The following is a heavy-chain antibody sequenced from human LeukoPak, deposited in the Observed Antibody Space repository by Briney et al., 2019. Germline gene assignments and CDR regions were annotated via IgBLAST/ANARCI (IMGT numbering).Heavy chain of an antibody. Sequence: SETLSLTCTVSGGSISSYYWSWIRQPPGKGLEWIGYIYYSGSTNYNPSLKSRVTISVDTSKNQFSLKLSSVTAADTAVYYCARDSSGWDAFDIWGQGTMVTVSS. J-gene: IGHJ3*02. D-gene: IGHD6-19*01. CDR3: ARDSSGWDAFDI. V-gene: IGHV4-59*12. CDR1: GGSISSYY. CDR2: IYYSGST.